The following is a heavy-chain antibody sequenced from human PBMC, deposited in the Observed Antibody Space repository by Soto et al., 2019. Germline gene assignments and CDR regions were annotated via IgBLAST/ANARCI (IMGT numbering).Heavy chain of an antibody. Sequence: LGESLKISCKGSGYSFTSYWIGWVRQMPGKGLEWMGIIYPGDSDTRYSPSFQGQVTISADKSISTAYLQWSSLKASDTAMYYCARRSTSCYGCFWFDPWGQGTLVTVSS. J-gene: IGHJ5*02. CDR3: ARRSTSCYGCFWFDP. D-gene: IGHD2-2*01. CDR2: IYPGDSDT. V-gene: IGHV5-51*01. CDR1: GYSFTSYW.